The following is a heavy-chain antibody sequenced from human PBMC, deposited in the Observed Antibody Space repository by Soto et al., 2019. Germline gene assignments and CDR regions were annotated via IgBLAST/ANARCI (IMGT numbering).Heavy chain of an antibody. CDR1: GFSFSSYA. D-gene: IGHD1-26*01. CDR2: ISGNGGST. J-gene: IGHJ4*01. V-gene: IGHV3-23*01. Sequence: GGSLRLSCGAFGFSFSSYAMSWVRQAPGKGLEWVSAISGNGGSTYYADSVKGRFTISRDNSKNTLYLQMNSLRAEDTAVYYCAKDWGSGSYHLDYWGHGTLVTVSS. CDR3: AKDWGSGSYHLDY.